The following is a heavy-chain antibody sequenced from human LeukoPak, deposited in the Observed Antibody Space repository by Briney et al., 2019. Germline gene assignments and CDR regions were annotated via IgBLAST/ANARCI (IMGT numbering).Heavy chain of an antibody. CDR3: GSPRTFSGRNVLDM. J-gene: IGHJ3*02. CDR1: GFTFSTYW. Sequence: GGSLRLSCAAAGFTFSTYWMHWVRQVPGKGLVWVSRINSDGRTTGYADSVKGRFTISRDNAKNTLYLQINSLRVEDTAVYYCGSPRTFSGRNVLDMWGQGTMVTVSS. D-gene: IGHD3-10*02. CDR2: INSDGRTT. V-gene: IGHV3-74*01.